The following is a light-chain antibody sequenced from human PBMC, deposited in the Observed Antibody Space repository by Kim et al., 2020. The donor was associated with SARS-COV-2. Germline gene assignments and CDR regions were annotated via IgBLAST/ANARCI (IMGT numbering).Light chain of an antibody. CDR1: QGISSY. J-gene: IGKJ5*01. CDR3: QQYYSYPIT. CDR2: AAS. V-gene: IGKV1-8*01. Sequence: PSTGDSVTITCRARQGISSYLTWYQQRPGKAPKLLIYAASTLQSGVPSRFSGSGSGTDFTLTISCLQSEDFATYYCQQYYSYPITFGQGTRLEIK.